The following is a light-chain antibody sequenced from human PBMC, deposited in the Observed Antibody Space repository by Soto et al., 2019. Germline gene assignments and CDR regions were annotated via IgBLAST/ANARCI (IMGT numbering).Light chain of an antibody. V-gene: IGKV1-5*03. CDR3: QQYDNYST. Sequence: DIQMTQSPSTLSASVGDRVTITCRASQNIRSWLAWYQQKPGKDPRILIYKASSLESGVPSRISGSGSGTAFTLTISSLQPDDYATYYCQQYDNYSTFGGGTKVEIK. J-gene: IGKJ4*01. CDR2: KAS. CDR1: QNIRSW.